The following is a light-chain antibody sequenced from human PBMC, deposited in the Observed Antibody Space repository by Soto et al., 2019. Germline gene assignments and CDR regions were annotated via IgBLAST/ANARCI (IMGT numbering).Light chain of an antibody. CDR1: QSISSY. Sequence: DIQMTQSPSSLSASVGDRVTITCRASQSISSYLNWYQQKPGKAPKLLIYAASSLQSGVPSRFSGSGSGTDFTLTISSLQHEDFATYYCQQSYSTQFTFGPGTKVDIK. CDR3: QQSYSTQFT. CDR2: AAS. V-gene: IGKV1-39*01. J-gene: IGKJ3*01.